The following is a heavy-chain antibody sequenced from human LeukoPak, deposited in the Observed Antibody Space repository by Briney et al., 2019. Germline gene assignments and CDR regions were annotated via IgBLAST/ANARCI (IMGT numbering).Heavy chain of an antibody. CDR1: RFTFHLYA. CDR2: ITGDGRST. V-gene: IGHV3-43*02. CDR3: ARRSDDSSGPTD. J-gene: IGHJ4*02. Sequence: GGSLRLSCAASRFTFHLYAMHWARLAPGKGLEWVSLITGDGRSTYYADSVKGRFTISRDNSKNSLYLQMNSLRTEDTALYYGARRSDDSSGPTDWGQGTLVTVSS. D-gene: IGHD3-22*01.